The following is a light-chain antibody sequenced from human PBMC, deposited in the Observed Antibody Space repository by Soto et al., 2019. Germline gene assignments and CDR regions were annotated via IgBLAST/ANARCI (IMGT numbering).Light chain of an antibody. V-gene: IGLV2-14*01. CDR1: SSDVGGYNY. J-gene: IGLJ1*01. CDR3: SSYTSSSTLYV. Sequence: QSALTQPASVSGSPGQSITISCTGTSSDVGGYNYVSWYQQHPGKAPKFMIYDVSNRPSGVSNRFSSSKSGNTASLTISGLQAEDEADYYCSSYTSSSTLYVFGTGTKVTVL. CDR2: DVS.